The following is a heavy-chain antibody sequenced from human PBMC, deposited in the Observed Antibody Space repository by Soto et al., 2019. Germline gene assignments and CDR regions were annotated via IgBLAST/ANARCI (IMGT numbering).Heavy chain of an antibody. V-gene: IGHV1-69*01. J-gene: IGHJ4*02. D-gene: IGHD5-18*01. CDR1: GGTFKNYG. Sequence: QVQLVQSGAEVKKPGSSMRVSCKASGGTFKNYGFSWVRQAPGLGLEWMGGFIPIFGTGNYAEQFQGRVSITADESTKTVYMDLRSLRSVDTAVYYCARISEFTYGYGLGYYFDSWGQGTLITVSS. CDR2: FIPIFGTG. CDR3: ARISEFTYGYGLGYYFDS.